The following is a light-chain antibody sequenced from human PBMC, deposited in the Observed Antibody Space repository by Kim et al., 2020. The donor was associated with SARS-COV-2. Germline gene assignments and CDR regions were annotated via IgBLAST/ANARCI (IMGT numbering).Light chain of an antibody. CDR1: QAVISY. Sequence: ASRRDSLTITCLASQAVISYLVWYQQKSGKAPKLLIYAASTVQSGVPSMFSGSGSGTDFTLNISCLQSEDCSTYYCQEYHDYPRTFGKGTKVDIK. J-gene: IGKJ1*01. CDR2: AAS. CDR3: QEYHDYPRT. V-gene: IGKV1-8*01.